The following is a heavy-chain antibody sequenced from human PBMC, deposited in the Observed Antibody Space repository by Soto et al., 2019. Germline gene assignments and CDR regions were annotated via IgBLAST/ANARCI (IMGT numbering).Heavy chain of an antibody. CDR3: ARAKVVVAATDAFDI. D-gene: IGHD2-15*01. J-gene: IGHJ3*02. CDR2: ISSSGSTI. V-gene: IGHV3-11*01. Sequence: GGSLRLSCAASGFTFSDYYMSWIRQAPGKGLEWVSYISSSGSTIYYADSVKGRFTISRDNAKNSLYLQMNSLRAEDTAVYYCARAKVVVAATDAFDIWGRGTMVTVSS. CDR1: GFTFSDYY.